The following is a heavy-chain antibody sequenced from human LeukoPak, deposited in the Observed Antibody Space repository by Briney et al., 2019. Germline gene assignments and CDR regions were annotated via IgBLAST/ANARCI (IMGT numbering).Heavy chain of an antibody. D-gene: IGHD4-23*01. Sequence: GRSLRLSCAASGFTFSSYAMHWVRQAPGKGLEWVAVISYDGSNKYYADSVKGRFTISRDNSKNTLYLQMNSLRAEDTAVYYCARDQDDYGGPLDYWGQGNLVTVSS. V-gene: IGHV3-30-3*01. CDR2: ISYDGSNK. CDR1: GFTFSSYA. J-gene: IGHJ4*02. CDR3: ARDQDDYGGPLDY.